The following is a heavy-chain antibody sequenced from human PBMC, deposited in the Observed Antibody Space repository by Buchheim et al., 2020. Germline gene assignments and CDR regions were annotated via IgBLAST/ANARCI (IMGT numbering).Heavy chain of an antibody. CDR3: ANSRANPYWYFDI. Sequence: EVQLLESGGGLVQPGGSLRLSCAASGFTFSSYAMSWVRQAPGKGLEWVSAICGSGGSTYYADPVKGRFTISRDNSKNTLYLQINSRRAEDTAVYYCANSRANPYWYFDIWGRGTL. CDR2: ICGSGGST. J-gene: IGHJ2*01. CDR1: GFTFSSYA. V-gene: IGHV3-23*01.